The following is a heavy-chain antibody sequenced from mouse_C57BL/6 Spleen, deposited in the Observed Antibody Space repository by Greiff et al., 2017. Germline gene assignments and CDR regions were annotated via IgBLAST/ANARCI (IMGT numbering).Heavy chain of an antibody. CDR3: APRDYDYEGFAY. J-gene: IGHJ3*01. V-gene: IGHV3-6*01. Sequence: VQLKESGPGLVKPSQSLSLTCSVTGYSITSGYYWNWIRQFPGNKLEWMGYISYDGSNNYNPSLKNRISITRDTSKNQFFLKLNSVTTEDTATYYCAPRDYDYEGFAYWGQGTLVTVSA. D-gene: IGHD2-4*01. CDR1: GYSITSGYY. CDR2: ISYDGSN.